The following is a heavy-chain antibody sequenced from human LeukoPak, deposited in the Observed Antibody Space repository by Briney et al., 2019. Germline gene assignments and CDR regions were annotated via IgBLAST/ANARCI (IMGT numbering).Heavy chain of an antibody. V-gene: IGHV4-39*07. CDR1: GGSISTSNYY. D-gene: IGHD4-17*01. CDR2: IYHSGST. CDR3: ARYGDYVVSANPRGAFDI. J-gene: IGHJ3*02. Sequence: PSETLSLTCTVSGGSISTSNYYWGWIRQPPGKGLEWIGEIYHSGSTNYNPSLKSRVTISVDKSKNQFSLKLSSVTAADTSVYYCARYGDYVVSANPRGAFDIWGQGTMVTVSS.